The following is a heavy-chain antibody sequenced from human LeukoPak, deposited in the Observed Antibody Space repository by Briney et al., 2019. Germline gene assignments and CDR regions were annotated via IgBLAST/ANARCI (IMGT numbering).Heavy chain of an antibody. CDR2: IYHSGST. Sequence: SETLSLTCTVSGGSISSGGYYWSWIRQHPGKGLEWIGYIYHSGSTYYNPSLKSRVTISVDRSKNQFSLKLSSVTAADTAVYYCARAHYDFWSGYPRDAFDIWGQGTMVTVSS. J-gene: IGHJ3*02. V-gene: IGHV4-30-2*01. CDR3: ARAHYDFWSGYPRDAFDI. CDR1: GGSISSGGYY. D-gene: IGHD3-3*01.